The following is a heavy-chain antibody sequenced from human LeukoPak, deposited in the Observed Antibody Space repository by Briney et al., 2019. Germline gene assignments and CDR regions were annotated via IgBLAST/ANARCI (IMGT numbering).Heavy chain of an antibody. Sequence: SVKVSCKASGGTFSSYAISWVRQAPGQGLEWMGGIIPIFGTANYAQKFQGRVTITADESTSTAYMELSSLGPEDTAVYYCARDDGPYYDYVWGSYRTTDYWGQGTLVTVSS. CDR2: IIPIFGTA. D-gene: IGHD3-16*02. J-gene: IGHJ4*02. CDR1: GGTFSSYA. CDR3: ARDDGPYYDYVWGSYRTTDY. V-gene: IGHV1-69*01.